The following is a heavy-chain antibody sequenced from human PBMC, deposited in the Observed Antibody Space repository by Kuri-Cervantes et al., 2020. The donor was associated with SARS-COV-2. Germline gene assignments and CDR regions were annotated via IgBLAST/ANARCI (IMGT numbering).Heavy chain of an antibody. V-gene: IGHV3-53*01. CDR1: GFTVSTNY. J-gene: IGHJ2*01. Sequence: GESLKISCAASGFTVSTNYMSWVRQAPGKGLEWVSIIYSGGTTYYADSMKGRFTISRDNSKNTVNLQMNSLRGEDTALYYCARAGYSTGWFPDWYFDLWGRGTLVTVSS. D-gene: IGHD6-19*01. CDR2: IYSGGTT. CDR3: ARAGYSTGWFPDWYFDL.